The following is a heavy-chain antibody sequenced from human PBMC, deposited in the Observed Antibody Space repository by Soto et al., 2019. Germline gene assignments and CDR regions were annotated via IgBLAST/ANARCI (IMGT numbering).Heavy chain of an antibody. D-gene: IGHD2-2*01. CDR1: GDYIHVGGYY. CDR3: GRDLTSNANCIDP. V-gene: IGHV4-30-4*01. Sequence: SETLSLTCSVSGDYIHVGGYYWTWIRQRPGKGLEWMGYIYYTGRTYYNPSLESRLTMSVDRSKNQFSLRLTSVTAADTAVYFCGRDLTSNANCIDPWGQGTLVTVSS. J-gene: IGHJ5*02. CDR2: IYYTGRT.